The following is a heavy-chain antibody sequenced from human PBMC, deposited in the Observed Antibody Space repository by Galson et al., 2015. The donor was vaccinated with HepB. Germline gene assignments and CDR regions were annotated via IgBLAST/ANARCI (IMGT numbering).Heavy chain of an antibody. J-gene: IGHJ2*01. V-gene: IGHV3-30*04. D-gene: IGHD3-10*01. Sequence: SLRLSCAASGFTFSSYAMHWVRQAPGKGLEWVAVISYDGSNKYYADSVKGRFTISRDNSKNTLYLQMNSLRAEDTAVYYCAKRFGELQNWYFDLWGRGTLVTVSS. CDR1: GFTFSSYA. CDR2: ISYDGSNK. CDR3: AKRFGELQNWYFDL.